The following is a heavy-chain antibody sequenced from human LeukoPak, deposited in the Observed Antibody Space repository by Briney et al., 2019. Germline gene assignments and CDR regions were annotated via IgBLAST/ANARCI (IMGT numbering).Heavy chain of an antibody. CDR3: AREGYDILTGYYPDY. D-gene: IGHD3-9*01. J-gene: IGHJ4*02. CDR1: GGSFSGYY. CDR2: INHSGST. Sequence: PSETLSLTCAVYGGSFSGYYWSWIRQPPGKGLEWIGEINHSGSTNYNPSLKSRVTISVDTSKNQFSLKLSSVTAADTAVYYCAREGYDILTGYYPDYWGQGTLVTVSS. V-gene: IGHV4-34*01.